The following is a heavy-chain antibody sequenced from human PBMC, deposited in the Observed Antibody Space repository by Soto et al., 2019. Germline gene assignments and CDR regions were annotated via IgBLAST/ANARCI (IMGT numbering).Heavy chain of an antibody. CDR3: EAEMTFGKLSVV. Sequence: SVKASCKASGDTDTNYVISCVRQAPGQGLEWMGGIFPKFGTTYSAQKLQDRLTITADESTSTVYMQLSSLRLDDTAVYYCEAEMTFGKLSVVWGQGTTVTVSS. D-gene: IGHD3-16*02. CDR1: GDTDTNYV. V-gene: IGHV1-69*13. J-gene: IGHJ6*02. CDR2: IFPKFGTT.